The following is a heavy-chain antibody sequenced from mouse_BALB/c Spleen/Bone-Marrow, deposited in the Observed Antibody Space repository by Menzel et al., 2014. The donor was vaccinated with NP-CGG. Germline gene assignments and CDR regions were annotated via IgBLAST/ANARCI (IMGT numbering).Heavy chain of an antibody. D-gene: IGHD1-1*01. Sequence: EVKVIESGGGLVQPGGSLKLSCAASGFDFSRYWMSWVRQAPGKGLEWIGEINPESSTINYTPSLKDKFIISRDNAKNTLYQQMSKVRSEDTALYYCARLNYSGELFVWGAETTVTLSS. CDR1: GFDFSRYW. CDR2: INPESSTI. CDR3: ARLNYSGELFV. J-gene: IGHJ1*01. V-gene: IGHV4-1*02.